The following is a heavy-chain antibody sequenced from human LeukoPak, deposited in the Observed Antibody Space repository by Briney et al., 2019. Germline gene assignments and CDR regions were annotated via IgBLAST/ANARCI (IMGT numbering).Heavy chain of an antibody. V-gene: IGHV1-2*02. CDR1: GYTFTSYG. CDR2: INPNSGGT. CDR3: ARDPYGSGTYYFDY. J-gene: IGHJ4*02. D-gene: IGHD3-10*01. Sequence: ASVKVSCKASGYTFTSYGISWVRQAPGQGLEWMGWINPNSGGTNYAQKFQGRVTMTRDTSISTAYMELSRLRSEDTAVYYCARDPYGSGTYYFDYWGQGTLVTVSS.